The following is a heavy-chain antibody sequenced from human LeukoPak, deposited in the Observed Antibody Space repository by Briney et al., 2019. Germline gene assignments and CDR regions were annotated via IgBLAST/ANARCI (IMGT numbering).Heavy chain of an antibody. D-gene: IGHD5-12*01. CDR1: GGTFSSYA. Sequence: ASVKVSCKASGGTFSSYAISWVRQAPGQGLEWMGRIIPILGTANYAQKFQGRVTITTDESTSTAYMELSSLRSEDTAVYYCARVPSSGYEQYYFDYWGQGTLVTVSS. CDR2: IIPILGTA. V-gene: IGHV1-69*11. CDR3: ARVPSSGYEQYYFDY. J-gene: IGHJ4*02.